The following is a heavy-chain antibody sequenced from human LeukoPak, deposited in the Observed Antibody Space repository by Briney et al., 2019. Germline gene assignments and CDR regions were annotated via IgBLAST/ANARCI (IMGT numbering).Heavy chain of an antibody. Sequence: PGGSLRLSCAASGFTFDDYAMHWVRQAPGKGLEWVSGISWNSGSIGYADSVKGRFTISRDNAKNSLYLQMNSLRAEDMALYYCAKDIGAKLNYMDVWGKGTTVTVSS. CDR1: GFTFDDYA. CDR3: AKDIGAKLNYMDV. V-gene: IGHV3-9*03. D-gene: IGHD4/OR15-4a*01. CDR2: ISWNSGSI. J-gene: IGHJ6*03.